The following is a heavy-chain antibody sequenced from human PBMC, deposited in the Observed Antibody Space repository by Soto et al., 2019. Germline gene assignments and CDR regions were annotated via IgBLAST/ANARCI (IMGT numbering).Heavy chain of an antibody. CDR2: IIPIFGTA. CDR1: GGTFSSYA. Sequence: QVQLVQSGAEVKKPGSSVKVSCKASGGTFSSYAISWVRQAPGQGLEWMGGIIPIFGTANYAQKFQGRVTITADESTSTAYMELSSPRSEDTAVYYCARVLDTAMVWPDAFDIWGQGTMVTVSS. V-gene: IGHV1-69*01. J-gene: IGHJ3*02. D-gene: IGHD5-18*01. CDR3: ARVLDTAMVWPDAFDI.